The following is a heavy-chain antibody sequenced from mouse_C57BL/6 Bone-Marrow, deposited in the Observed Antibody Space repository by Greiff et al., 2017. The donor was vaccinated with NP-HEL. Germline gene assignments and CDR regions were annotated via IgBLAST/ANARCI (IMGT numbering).Heavy chain of an antibody. Sequence: EVQLQQSGGGLVQPKGSLKLSCAASGFSFNTYAMNWVRQAPGKGLEWVARIRSKSNNYATYYADSVKDRFTISRDDSESMLYLQMNNLKTEDTAMYYCVRQLEYFDYWGQGTTLTVSS. V-gene: IGHV10-1*01. J-gene: IGHJ2*01. D-gene: IGHD3-1*01. CDR2: IRSKSNNYAT. CDR1: GFSFNTYA. CDR3: VRQLEYFDY.